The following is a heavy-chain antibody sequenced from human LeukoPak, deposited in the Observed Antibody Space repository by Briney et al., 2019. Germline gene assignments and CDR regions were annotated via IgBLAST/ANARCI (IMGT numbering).Heavy chain of an antibody. V-gene: IGHV4-59*01. CDR2: IYYTGST. CDR3: ARENVSPKAWFDP. D-gene: IGHD5/OR15-5a*01. CDR1: GRSISSSF. J-gene: IGHJ5*02. Sequence: SQSLSLTWTVAGRSISSSFWSWIRHPPGDGLEWIGYIYYTGSTNYNPSLKSRVTISVDTSKNQFSLKLSSMTAADTAVYYCARENVSPKAWFDPWGQGPLVTVSS.